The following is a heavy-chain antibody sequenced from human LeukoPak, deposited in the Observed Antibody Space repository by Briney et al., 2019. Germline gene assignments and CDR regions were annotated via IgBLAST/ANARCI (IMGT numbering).Heavy chain of an antibody. J-gene: IGHJ4*02. CDR1: GVSFSSYW. Sequence: GGSLRLSCAASGVSFSSYWMSWVRQAPGKGLEWVANINKDGSEKYYVDSVKGRFTICRDNAKNSLYLQMNSLRAEDTAVYYCARDQRLVGATYDYWGQGTLVTVSS. D-gene: IGHD1-26*01. CDR2: INKDGSEK. V-gene: IGHV3-7*01. CDR3: ARDQRLVGATYDY.